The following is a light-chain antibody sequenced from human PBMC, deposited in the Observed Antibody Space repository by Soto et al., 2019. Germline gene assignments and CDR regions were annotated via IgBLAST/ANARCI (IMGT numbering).Light chain of an antibody. CDR1: SGHSSYV. Sequence: QPVLTQSPSASASLGASVKLTCTLSSGHSSYVIAWHQQQPEKGPRYLMKLNSDGSHSKGDGIPDRFSGSSSGAERYLIISSLQSEDDAYYYCQTGGTGIHVVFGGGTKLTVL. V-gene: IGLV4-69*02. CDR3: QTGGTGIHVV. CDR2: LNSDGSH. J-gene: IGLJ2*01.